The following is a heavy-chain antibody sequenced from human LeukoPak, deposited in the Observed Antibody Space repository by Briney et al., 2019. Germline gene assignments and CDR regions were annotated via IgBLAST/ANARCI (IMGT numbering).Heavy chain of an antibody. D-gene: IGHD3-3*01. J-gene: IGHJ4*02. V-gene: IGHV3-7*01. CDR1: GFIFTNYF. CDR3: ATDRGWRTSGYYLYYFEY. Sequence: AGGSLRLSCAASGFIFTNYFMSWVRQAPGKGLEWVASIKHDGSEKYYVDSVRGRFTTSRDNTMNSLYLQMSSLRAEDAAVYYCATDRGWRTSGYYLYYFEYWGQGTLVTFSS. CDR2: IKHDGSEK.